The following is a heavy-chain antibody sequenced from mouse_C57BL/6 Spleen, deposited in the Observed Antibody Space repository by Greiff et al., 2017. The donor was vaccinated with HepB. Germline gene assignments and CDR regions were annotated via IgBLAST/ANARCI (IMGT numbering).Heavy chain of an antibody. CDR1: GYTFTSYT. J-gene: IGHJ1*03. CDR3: ASHYGSSHWYFDV. Sequence: VQLQQSGAELARPGASVKMSCKASGYTFTSYTMHWVTQRPGQGLEWIGYINPSSGYTKYNQKFKDKATLTADKSSSTAYMQLSSLTSEDSAVYYCASHYGSSHWYFDVWGTGTTVTVSS. CDR2: INPSSGYT. V-gene: IGHV1-4*01. D-gene: IGHD1-1*01.